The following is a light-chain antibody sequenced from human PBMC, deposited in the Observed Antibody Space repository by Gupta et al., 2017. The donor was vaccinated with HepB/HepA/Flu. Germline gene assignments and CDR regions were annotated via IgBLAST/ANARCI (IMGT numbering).Light chain of an antibody. CDR3: QQDVTTSLT. V-gene: IGKV4-1*01. CDR1: QSVLYSPNNKTY. Sequence: IVLTQSPDSLTASLGERATVNCRSSQSVLYSPNNKTYLAWYQQKPGQPPKLLIYWASTRESGVPDRFSGSGSGTEFTLTISSLQAEDVAVYYCQQDVTTSLTFGGGTKVEIK. CDR2: WAS. J-gene: IGKJ4*01.